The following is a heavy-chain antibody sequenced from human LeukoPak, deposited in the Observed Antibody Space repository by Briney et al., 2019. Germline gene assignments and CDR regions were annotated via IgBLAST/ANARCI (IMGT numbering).Heavy chain of an antibody. CDR1: GGSISSSSYY. CDR3: ARHSSYYGWGSYPPFDY. CDR2: IYYSGST. V-gene: IGHV4-39*01. D-gene: IGHD3-10*01. J-gene: IGHJ4*02. Sequence: SETLSLTCTVSGGSISSSSYYWGWIRQPPGKGLEWIGSIYYSGSTYYNPSLKSRVTISVDTSKNQFSLKLSSVTAADTAVYYCARHSSYYGWGSYPPFDYWGQGTLVTVSS.